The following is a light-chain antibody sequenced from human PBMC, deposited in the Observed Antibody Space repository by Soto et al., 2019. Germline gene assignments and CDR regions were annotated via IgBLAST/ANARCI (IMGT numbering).Light chain of an antibody. J-gene: IGLJ1*01. CDR2: EVT. CDR3: SSYAGSNNLGV. V-gene: IGLV2-8*01. CDR1: SSDVGGYNS. Sequence: QSALTQPPSASGSPGQSVTISCTGTSSDVGGYNSVSWYQQHPGKAPKLMIYEVTKRPSGVPDRFSGSKSGNTASLTVSGLQAEDEADYYCSSYAGSNNLGVFGTGTRSPS.